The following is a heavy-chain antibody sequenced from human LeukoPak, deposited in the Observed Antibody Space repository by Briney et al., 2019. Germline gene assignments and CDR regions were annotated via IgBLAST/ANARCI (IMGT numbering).Heavy chain of an antibody. CDR3: ARGAGDFGEFDFDY. CDR2: INPNTGGT. D-gene: IGHD3-10*01. J-gene: IGHJ4*02. Sequence: VASVKVSCKASGYTFTGYYLHWVRQTPGQGLEWMGWINPNTGGTSYAQKFQGRVTMTRDTSISTAYMELSRLRSDDTALYYCARGAGDFGEFDFDYWGQGTLVTVSS. V-gene: IGHV1-2*02. CDR1: GYTFTGYY.